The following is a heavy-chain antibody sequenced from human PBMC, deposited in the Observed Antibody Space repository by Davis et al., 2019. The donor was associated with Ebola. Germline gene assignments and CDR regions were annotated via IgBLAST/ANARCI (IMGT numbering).Heavy chain of an antibody. Sequence: SETLSLTCAVYGGSFSGYYWSWIRQPPGKGLEWIGEINHIGSTNYNPSHKSRVTISVDTSKNQFSLKLSSVTAADTAVYYCARILSVWGQGTTVTVSS. CDR1: GGSFSGYY. J-gene: IGHJ6*02. D-gene: IGHD3-9*01. V-gene: IGHV4-34*01. CDR2: INHIGST. CDR3: ARILSV.